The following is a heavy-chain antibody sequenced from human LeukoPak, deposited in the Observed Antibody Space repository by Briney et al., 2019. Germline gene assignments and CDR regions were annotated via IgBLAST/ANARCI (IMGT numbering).Heavy chain of an antibody. V-gene: IGHV4-39*07. Sequence: SETLSLTCTVSGGSISSSSYYWGWIRQPPGKGLEWIGSIYYSGGTYYNPSLKSRVTISVDTSKNQFSLQVTSVTAADTAVYYCAKVESMTTSRTRIMDVWGKGTTVTVSS. D-gene: IGHD4-11*01. CDR3: AKVESMTTSRTRIMDV. CDR2: IYYSGGT. CDR1: GGSISSSSYY. J-gene: IGHJ6*03.